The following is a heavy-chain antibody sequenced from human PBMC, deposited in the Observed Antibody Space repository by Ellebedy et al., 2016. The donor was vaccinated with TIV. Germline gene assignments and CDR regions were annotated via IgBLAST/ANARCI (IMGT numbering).Heavy chain of an antibody. J-gene: IGHJ2*01. CDR1: GYTFTSYA. CDR2: ISAYNGNT. CDR3: ARGPYGGISVWYFDV. V-gene: IGHV1-18*01. D-gene: IGHD4-23*01. Sequence: ASVKVSCKASGYTFTSYAMHWVRQAPGQGLEWMGWISAYNGNTNYAQKLQGRVTLTRDTSTSTAYMELSSLRSDDTAVYYCARGPYGGISVWYFDVWGRGTLVTVSS.